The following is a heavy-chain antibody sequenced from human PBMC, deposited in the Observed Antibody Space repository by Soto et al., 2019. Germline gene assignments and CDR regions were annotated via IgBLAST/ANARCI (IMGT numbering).Heavy chain of an antibody. CDR3: TRDWSAVIGKPFDL. J-gene: IGHJ3*01. Sequence: QLQLVESGGGVVQPEKSLRLSCEASGFTFSAFDIHWVLQSPGKGLEWVATSSYDGDTKYYANSVKSRFTISRDNSRNTLDLHMNSQRVEDTAMYYCTRDWSAVIGKPFDLWGQGTMVVVSS. D-gene: IGHD3-22*01. V-gene: IGHV3-30-3*01. CDR1: GFTFSAFD. CDR2: SSYDGDTK.